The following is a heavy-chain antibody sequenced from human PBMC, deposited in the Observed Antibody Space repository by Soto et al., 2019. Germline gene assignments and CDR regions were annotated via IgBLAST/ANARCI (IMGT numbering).Heavy chain of an antibody. CDR3: AASLEVWFGELLSPAVNYYGMDV. CDR1: GFTFTSSA. J-gene: IGHJ6*02. Sequence: QMQLVQSGPEVKKPGTSVKVSCKASGFTFTSSAVQWVRQARGQRLEWIGWIVVGSGNTNYAQKFQERVTITRDMSTSTAYMELSSLRSEDTAVYYCAASLEVWFGELLSPAVNYYGMDVWGQGTTVTVSS. CDR2: IVVGSGNT. V-gene: IGHV1-58*01. D-gene: IGHD3-10*01.